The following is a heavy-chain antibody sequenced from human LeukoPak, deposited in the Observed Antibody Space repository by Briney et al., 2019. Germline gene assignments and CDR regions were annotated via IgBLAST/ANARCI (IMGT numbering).Heavy chain of an antibody. CDR1: GGSISSYY. D-gene: IGHD6-6*01. Sequence: PSETLSLTCTVSGGSISSYYWSWIRQPPGKGLGWLGYIYYSGSTNYNPSLKSRVTISVDTSKNQFSLKLSSVTAADTAVYYCARDARYEYSSSGPSYGMDVWGQGTTVTVSS. CDR2: IYYSGST. J-gene: IGHJ6*02. V-gene: IGHV4-59*12. CDR3: ARDARYEYSSSGPSYGMDV.